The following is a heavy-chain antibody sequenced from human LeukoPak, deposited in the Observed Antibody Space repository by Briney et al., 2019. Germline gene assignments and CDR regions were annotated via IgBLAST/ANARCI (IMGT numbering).Heavy chain of an antibody. CDR3: ATNAAVATSRSWFDP. D-gene: IGHD6-19*01. CDR1: GASISTYY. J-gene: IGHJ5*02. CDR2: IHYSGSS. V-gene: IGHV4-59*08. Sequence: SETLSLTCAVSGASISTYYWSWIRQPPGKGLEWIGYIHYSGSSNYNPSLKSRVTISLDTSQNHFSLMLSSVTAADTAVYYCATNAAVATSRSWFDPWGQGTLVTVSS.